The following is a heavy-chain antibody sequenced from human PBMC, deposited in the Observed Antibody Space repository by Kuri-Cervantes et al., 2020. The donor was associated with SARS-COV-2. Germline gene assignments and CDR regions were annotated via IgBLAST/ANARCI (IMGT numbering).Heavy chain of an antibody. D-gene: IGHD6-13*01. CDR3: ARDPYSSSWYRYYYGMDV. CDR1: GFTFSSYA. V-gene: IGHV3-23*01. CDR2: ISGSGGST. J-gene: IGHJ6*02. Sequence: GESLKISCAASGFTFSSYAMSWVRQAPGKGLEWVSAISGSGGSTYYADSVKGRFTISRDNSKNTLYLQMNSLRAEDTAVYYCARDPYSSSWYRYYYGMDVWGQGTTVTVSS.